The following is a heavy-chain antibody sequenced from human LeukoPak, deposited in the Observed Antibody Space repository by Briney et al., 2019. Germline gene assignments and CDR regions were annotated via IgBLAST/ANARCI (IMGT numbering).Heavy chain of an antibody. Sequence: GGSLRLSCAASGFTFSSYAMHWVRQAPGKGLEWVAVISYDGSNKYYTDFVRGRFTISRDNSKNTLYLQMNSLRAEDTAVYYCARSIAAAGPFDYWGQGTLVTVSS. V-gene: IGHV3-30*04. CDR2: ISYDGSNK. J-gene: IGHJ4*02. CDR1: GFTFSSYA. D-gene: IGHD6-13*01. CDR3: ARSIAAAGPFDY.